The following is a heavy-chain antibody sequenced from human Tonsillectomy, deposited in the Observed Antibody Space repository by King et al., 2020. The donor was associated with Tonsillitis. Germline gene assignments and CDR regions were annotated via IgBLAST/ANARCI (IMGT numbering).Heavy chain of an antibody. D-gene: IGHD3-22*01. J-gene: IGHJ4*02. CDR1: GFTFSNYG. V-gene: IGHV3-30*03. CDR3: ASPKVSSGYLDY. CDR2: ISYDGSNK. Sequence: VQLVESGGGVVHPGRCLRLSCAASGFTFSNYGMHWVRQAPGKGLECVAVISYDGSNKYYTDFVKGRFTISRDNSKNTLYLQMNSLRAEDTAVYYCASPKVSSGYLDYWGQGTLVPVSS.